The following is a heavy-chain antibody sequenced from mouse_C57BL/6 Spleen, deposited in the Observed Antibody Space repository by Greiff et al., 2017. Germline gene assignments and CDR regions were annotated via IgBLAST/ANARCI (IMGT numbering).Heavy chain of an antibody. J-gene: IGHJ1*03. Sequence: QVQLQQSGAELVRPGASVTLSCKASGYTFTDYEMHWVKQTPVHGLKWIGAIDPETGGTAYNQKFKGKAILTADKSSSTAYMELRSLTSEDSAVYYCTRLTTVVRYFDVWGTGTTVTVAS. D-gene: IGHD1-1*01. CDR1: GYTFTDYE. CDR2: IDPETGGT. V-gene: IGHV1-15*01. CDR3: TRLTTVVRYFDV.